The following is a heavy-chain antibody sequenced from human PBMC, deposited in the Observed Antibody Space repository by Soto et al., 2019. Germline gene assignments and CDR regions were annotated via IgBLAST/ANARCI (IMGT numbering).Heavy chain of an antibody. Sequence: QVQLVESGGGVVQPGTSLRLSCEASGFTFRTSVIHWVRQAPGKGLEWLAVIASDSSYKNCTGSVKGRFTISRDNSKSTLYLEMSSLRAEDTAVYYCAKEYTAHRHFDYWGLGTLVTVSP. J-gene: IGHJ4*02. CDR2: IASDSSYK. CDR1: GFTFRTSV. V-gene: IGHV3-30*18. D-gene: IGHD5-18*01. CDR3: AKEYTAHRHFDY.